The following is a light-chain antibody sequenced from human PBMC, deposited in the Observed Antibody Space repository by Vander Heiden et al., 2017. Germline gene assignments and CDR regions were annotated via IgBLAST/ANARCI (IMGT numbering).Light chain of an antibody. Sequence: QSVLTQPPSAPGTVGQRVTLSCSGSISNIGVTLVYWYQEFPRTAPKLLIYSDNQRPSGVPDRFSGSKSGPSASLAISGLRSEDEADYYCATWDNSLSGRGIFGGGTKLTVV. CDR3: ATWDNSLSGRGI. CDR1: ISNIGVTL. V-gene: IGLV1-47*02. J-gene: IGLJ2*01. CDR2: SDN.